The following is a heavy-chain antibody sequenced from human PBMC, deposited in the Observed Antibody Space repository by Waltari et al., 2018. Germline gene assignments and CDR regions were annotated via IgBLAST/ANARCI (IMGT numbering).Heavy chain of an antibody. D-gene: IGHD2-21*01. CDR1: GGSISSHY. CDR3: ARAPYCGGDCYDNWFDP. J-gene: IGHJ5*02. CDR2: IYYSGST. V-gene: IGHV4-59*11. Sequence: QVQLQESGPGLVKPSETLSLTCTVSGGSISSHYWSWIRQPPGKGLEWIGYIYYSGSTNYNPSPKSRVTISVDTSKNQFSLKLSSVTAADTAVYYCARAPYCGGDCYDNWFDPWGQGTLVTVSS.